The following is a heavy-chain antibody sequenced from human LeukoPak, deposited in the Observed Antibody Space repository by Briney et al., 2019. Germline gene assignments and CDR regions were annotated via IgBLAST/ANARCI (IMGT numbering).Heavy chain of an antibody. Sequence: ASVKVSCKASGYTFTSYDINWVRQATGQGLEWMGWMNPNSGNTGYAQKFQGRVTMTRNTSISTAYMELSSLRSEDTAVYYCARVPKNYYYYYYMDVWGKGTTVTISS. CDR1: GYTFTSYD. CDR3: ARVPKNYYYYYYMDV. CDR2: MNPNSGNT. V-gene: IGHV1-8*01. J-gene: IGHJ6*03.